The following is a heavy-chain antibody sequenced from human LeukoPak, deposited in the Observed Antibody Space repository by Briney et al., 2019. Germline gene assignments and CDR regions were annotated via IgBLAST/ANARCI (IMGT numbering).Heavy chain of an antibody. Sequence: SETLSLTCTVSGGSISSSSYYWGWIRQPPGKGLEWIGSIYYSGSTYYNPSLKSRVTISVDTSKNQFSLKLSSVTAADTAVYYCARRGTRNRVITPQTANYFYYWGQGTLVTVSS. D-gene: IGHD3-22*01. V-gene: IGHV4-39*07. J-gene: IGHJ4*02. CDR2: IYYSGST. CDR3: ARRGTRNRVITPQTANYFYY. CDR1: GGSISSSSYY.